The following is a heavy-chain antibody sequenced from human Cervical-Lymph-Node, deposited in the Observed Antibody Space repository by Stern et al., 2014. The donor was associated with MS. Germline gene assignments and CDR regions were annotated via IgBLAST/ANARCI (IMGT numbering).Heavy chain of an antibody. J-gene: IGHJ4*02. Sequence: VQLVESGGGLVKPGGSLTLSCVASGFTFSDYYMNWIRQAPGKGPEWVSYINGSGTARCYAYSVRGRFTISRDNAKKSLYLHMNSLRAEDTAVYYCANSITWGQGALVTVSS. CDR1: GFTFSDYY. CDR3: ANSIT. CDR2: INGSGTAR. V-gene: IGHV3-11*01. D-gene: IGHD2/OR15-2a*01.